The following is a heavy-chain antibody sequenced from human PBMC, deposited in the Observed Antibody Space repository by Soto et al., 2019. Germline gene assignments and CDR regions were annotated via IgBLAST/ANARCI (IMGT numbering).Heavy chain of an antibody. V-gene: IGHV1-46*01. D-gene: IGHD3-3*01. CDR2: INPSGGST. J-gene: IGHJ3*02. CDR3: ARASWGWSGYYLPSDAFDI. CDR1: GYTFTSYY. Sequence: QVQLVQSGAEVKKPGASVKVSCKASGYTFTSYYMHWVRQAPGQGLEWMGIINPSGGSTSYAKKFHGRVTMTRDTSTSTVYMELSSLRSEDTAVYYCARASWGWSGYYLPSDAFDIWGQGTMVTVSS.